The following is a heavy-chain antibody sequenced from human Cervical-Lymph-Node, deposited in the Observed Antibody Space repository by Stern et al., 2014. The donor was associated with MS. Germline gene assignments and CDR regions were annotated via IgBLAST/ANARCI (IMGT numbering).Heavy chain of an antibody. CDR3: ATLISGDYFDF. CDR1: GASISSRAYY. D-gene: IGHD2-15*01. Sequence: QLQLQESGPGLVKPSQTLSLTCAVSGASISSRAYYWSWIRQHPGKGLEWIGYIHSSGTTYYNPSLASRVTIALDTSKNHFSLNLRSLSAADTAVYYCATLISGDYFDFWGQGTLVTVSS. V-gene: IGHV4-31*11. CDR2: IHSSGTT. J-gene: IGHJ4*02.